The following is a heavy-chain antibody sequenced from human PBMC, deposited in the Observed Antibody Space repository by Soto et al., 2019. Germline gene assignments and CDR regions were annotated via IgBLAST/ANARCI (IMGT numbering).Heavy chain of an antibody. V-gene: IGHV3-23*01. D-gene: IGHD3-16*01. Sequence: GGSLRLSCAASGFTFNTYAMSWVRQAPGKGLEWVASLSGSGGFTEHADSVKGRFSISRDNSKNTLFLQMDGLRVEDTAVYYCGKDRYYDRRIIGSWGSGTLVTVSS. CDR2: LSGSGGFT. CDR1: GFTFNTYA. J-gene: IGHJ4*02. CDR3: GKDRYYDRRIIGS.